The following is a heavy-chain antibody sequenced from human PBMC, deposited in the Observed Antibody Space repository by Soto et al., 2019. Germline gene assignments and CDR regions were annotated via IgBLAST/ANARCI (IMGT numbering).Heavy chain of an antibody. V-gene: IGHV3-48*01. Sequence: PGGSLRLSCAASGFTFSSYSMNWVRQAPGKGLEWVSYISSSSSTIYYADSVKGRFTISRDNSKNTLYLQMNCLRAEDTVLFYCANFYYDSSGTTVGFDPWGQGTLVTVSS. CDR3: ANFYYDSSGTTVGFDP. D-gene: IGHD3-22*01. CDR1: GFTFSSYS. J-gene: IGHJ5*02. CDR2: ISSSSSTI.